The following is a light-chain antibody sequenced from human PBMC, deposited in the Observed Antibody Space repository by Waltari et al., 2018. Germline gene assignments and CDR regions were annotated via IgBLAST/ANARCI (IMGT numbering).Light chain of an antibody. CDR1: QYITVSW. CDR2: AAS. V-gene: IGKV3-20*01. CDR3: QQYDATVVT. Sequence: EIVLTQSPGPLSLSPGERVTLSCKASQYITVSWMTWYHQKPGQAPRLLIYAASSRTPGVPTRFRGSGSGTAFNLTICRLGPEDSAVYYCQQYDATVVTFGGGTKVAIK. J-gene: IGKJ4*01.